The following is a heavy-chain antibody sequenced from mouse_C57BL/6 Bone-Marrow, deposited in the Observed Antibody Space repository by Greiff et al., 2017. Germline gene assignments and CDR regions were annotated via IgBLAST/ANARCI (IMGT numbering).Heavy chain of an antibody. Sequence: QVQLQQPGAELVKPGASVKLSCKASGYTFTSYWMHWVKQRPGRGLEWIGRIDPNSGGTKYNEKFKSKATLTVDKPSSTAYMKLSSLTSEDSAVYYGARCTYYGSSYYAMDYWGQGTSGTVSS. V-gene: IGHV1-72*01. J-gene: IGHJ4*01. CDR1: GYTFTSYW. CDR3: ARCTYYGSSYYAMDY. D-gene: IGHD1-1*01. CDR2: IDPNSGGT.